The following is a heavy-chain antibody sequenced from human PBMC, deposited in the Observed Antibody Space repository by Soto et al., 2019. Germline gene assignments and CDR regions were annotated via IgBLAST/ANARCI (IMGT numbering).Heavy chain of an antibody. J-gene: IGHJ4*02. CDR2: IYYSGST. CDR3: ARLGYRARYFDY. Sequence: SETLSLTCTVSGGSISSYYWSWIRQPPGKGLEWIGYIYYSGSTNYNPSLKSRVTISVDTSKNQFSLKLSSVTAADTAVYYCARLGYRARYFDYWGQGTLVTVSS. D-gene: IGHD3-16*02. V-gene: IGHV4-59*08. CDR1: GGSISSYY.